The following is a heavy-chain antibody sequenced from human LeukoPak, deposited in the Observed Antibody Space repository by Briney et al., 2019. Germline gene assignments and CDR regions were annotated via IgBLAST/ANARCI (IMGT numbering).Heavy chain of an antibody. CDR1: GFTFSDYY. CDR3: ARDRRPTIYGGLDS. J-gene: IGHJ4*02. D-gene: IGHD4-17*01. Sequence: GGSLRLSCAASGFTFSDYYMSWIRQAPGKGLEWVANIKHDGSDSFYVDSVRGRFTISRDNSENSLYLQMHSLRVEDTAMYFCARDRRPTIYGGLDSWGQGTVVTVSS. V-gene: IGHV3-7*01. CDR2: IKHDGSDS.